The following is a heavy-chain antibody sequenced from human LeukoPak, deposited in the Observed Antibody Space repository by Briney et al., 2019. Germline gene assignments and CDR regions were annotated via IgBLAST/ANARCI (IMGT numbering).Heavy chain of an antibody. V-gene: IGHV1-8*02. CDR3: ARAVNNWNDEGNDY. Sequence: ASVKVSCKASGYTFTSYDINWVRQATGQGLEWMGWMNPNSGNTGYAQKFQGRVTITRNTSISTAYMELSSLRSEDTAVYYCARAVNNWNDEGNDYWGQGTLVTVSS. CDR2: MNPNSGNT. CDR1: GYTFTSYD. D-gene: IGHD1-1*01. J-gene: IGHJ4*02.